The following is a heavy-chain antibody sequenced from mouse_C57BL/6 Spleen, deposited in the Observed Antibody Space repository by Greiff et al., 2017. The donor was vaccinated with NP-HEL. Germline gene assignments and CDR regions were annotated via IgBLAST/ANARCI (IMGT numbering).Heavy chain of an antibody. CDR1: GYTFTSYW. CDR3: ARTGDYGSSYVDY. CDR2: IDPSDSYT. J-gene: IGHJ2*01. D-gene: IGHD1-1*01. Sequence: QVQLQQPGAELVMPGASVKLSCKASGYTFTSYWMHWVKQRPGQGLEWIGEIDPSDSYTNYNQKFKGKSTLTVDKSSSTAYMQLSSLTSEDSAVYYCARTGDYGSSYVDYWGQGTTLTVSS. V-gene: IGHV1-69*01.